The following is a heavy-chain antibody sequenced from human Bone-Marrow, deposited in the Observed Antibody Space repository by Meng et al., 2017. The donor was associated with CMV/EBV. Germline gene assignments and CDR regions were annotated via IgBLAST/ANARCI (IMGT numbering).Heavy chain of an antibody. CDR1: GGSFSGYY. CDR3: ARHAFWSGYSSGLFDC. Sequence: SETLSLTCAVYGGSFSGYYWSWIRQPPGKGLEWIGEINHSGSTNYNPALKSRVTISVDTSKNQFSLKLSSVTAADTAVFYCARHAFWSGYSSGLFDCWGQGTLVTVSS. D-gene: IGHD3-3*01. CDR2: INHSGST. V-gene: IGHV4-34*01. J-gene: IGHJ4*02.